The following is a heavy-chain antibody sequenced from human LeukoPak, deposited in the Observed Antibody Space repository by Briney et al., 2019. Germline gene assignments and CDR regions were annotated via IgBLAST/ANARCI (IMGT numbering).Heavy chain of an antibody. J-gene: IGHJ6*03. CDR1: GGSISSYY. D-gene: IGHD2-15*01. CDR3: ARLAAFCSGGSCYLWGYYYYYYYMDV. Sequence: SETLSLTCTVSGGSISSYYWSWIRQPPGKGLEWIGYIYYSGSTNYNPSLKSRVTISVDTSKNQFSLKLSSVTAADTAVYYCARLAAFCSGGSCYLWGYYYYYYYMDVWGKGTTVTISS. V-gene: IGHV4-59*08. CDR2: IYYSGST.